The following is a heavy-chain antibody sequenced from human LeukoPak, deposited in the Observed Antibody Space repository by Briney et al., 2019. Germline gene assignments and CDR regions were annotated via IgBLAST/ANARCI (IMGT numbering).Heavy chain of an antibody. Sequence: PSETLSLTCTVSGGSISSHYWSWIRQPPGKGLEWIGFIFHIGSTNYNPSLKSRVTISVDTSKNQFSLKLSSVTAADTAVFYCARQSRVRGELFWFDPWGQGTLVTVSS. CDR3: ARQSRVRGELFWFDP. D-gene: IGHD3-10*01. CDR2: IFHIGST. J-gene: IGHJ5*02. V-gene: IGHV4-59*08. CDR1: GGSISSHY.